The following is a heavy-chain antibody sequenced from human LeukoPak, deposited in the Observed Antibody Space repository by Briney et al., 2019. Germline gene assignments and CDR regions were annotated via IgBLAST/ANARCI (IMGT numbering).Heavy chain of an antibody. J-gene: IGHJ6*02. CDR3: ASLGSYYASGPNYGMDV. CDR1: GGSFSGYY. Sequence: SETLSLTCAVYGGSFSGYYWSWIRQPPGKGLEWIGEINHSGSTNYNPSLKSRVTISVDTSKNQFSLKLSSVTATDTAMYYCASLGSYYASGPNYGMDVWGQGTTVTVSS. V-gene: IGHV4-34*01. CDR2: INHSGST. D-gene: IGHD3-10*01.